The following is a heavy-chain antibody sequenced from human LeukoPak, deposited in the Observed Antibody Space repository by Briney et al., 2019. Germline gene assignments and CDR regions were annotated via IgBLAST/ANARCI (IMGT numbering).Heavy chain of an antibody. V-gene: IGHV3-21*01. Sequence: TTGGSLRLSCAASGFTFSSYTMNWVRQAPGKGLEWVSSISGSSRHKYYADSVKGRFTISRDNAKNSLYLQMNSLRAEDTAVYYCARTANFAAGYYIEYWGQGTLVTVSS. J-gene: IGHJ4*02. CDR1: GFTFSSYT. CDR3: ARTANFAAGYYIEY. CDR2: ISGSSRHK. D-gene: IGHD6-13*01.